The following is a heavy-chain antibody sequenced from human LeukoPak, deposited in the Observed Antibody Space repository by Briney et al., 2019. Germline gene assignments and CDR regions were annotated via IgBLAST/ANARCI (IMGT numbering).Heavy chain of an antibody. J-gene: IGHJ4*02. CDR1: GFTFSSYA. Sequence: GSLRLSCAASGFTFSSYAMSWVRQAPGKGLEWIGEINHSGSTNYNPSLKSRVTISVDTSKNQFSLKLSSVTAADTAVYYCARHGRRRIGLTMIVVYYFDYWGQGTLVTVSS. D-gene: IGHD3-22*01. CDR3: ARHGRRRIGLTMIVVYYFDY. CDR2: INHSGST. V-gene: IGHV4-34*01.